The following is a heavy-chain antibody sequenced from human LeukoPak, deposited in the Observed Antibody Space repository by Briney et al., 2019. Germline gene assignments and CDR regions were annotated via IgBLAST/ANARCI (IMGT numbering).Heavy chain of an antibody. CDR2: IKQDGSEK. Sequence: PGGSLRLSCAASGFTFSSYWMSWVRQAPGKGLEWVANIKQDGSEKYYVDSVKGRFTISRDNAKNSLYLQMNSLTTEDTAVYFCAHRGTTMVRVDYWGQGTLVTVSS. CDR3: AHRGTTMVRVDY. V-gene: IGHV3-7*03. J-gene: IGHJ4*02. D-gene: IGHD5-18*01. CDR1: GFTFSSYW.